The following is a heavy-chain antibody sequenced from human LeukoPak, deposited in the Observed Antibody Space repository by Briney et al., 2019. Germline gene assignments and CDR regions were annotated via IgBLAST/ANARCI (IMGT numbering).Heavy chain of an antibody. CDR1: GFTFSDYY. Sequence: GGSLRLSCAASGFTFSDYYMSWIRQAPGKGLEWVSYISGSSSYTNYADSVKGRFTISRDNAKNSLYLQMNSLRAEDTAVYYCARSPRITVVRGVPLDAFDIWGQGTMVTVSS. V-gene: IGHV3-11*06. J-gene: IGHJ3*02. CDR3: ARSPRITVVRGVPLDAFDI. D-gene: IGHD3-10*01. CDR2: ISGSSSYT.